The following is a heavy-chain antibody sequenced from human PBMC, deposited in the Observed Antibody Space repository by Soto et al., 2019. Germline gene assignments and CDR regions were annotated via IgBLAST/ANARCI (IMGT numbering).Heavy chain of an antibody. CDR3: AKDRRRGDVYGDYFDY. D-gene: IGHD4-17*01. Sequence: GGSLRLSCAASGFTFDDYTMHWVRQAPGKGLEWVSLISWDGGSTYYADSVKGRFTISRDNSKNSLYLQMNSLRNEDTALYYCAKDRRRGDVYGDYFDYWGLGTLFNVSS. CDR2: ISWDGGST. J-gene: IGHJ4*02. CDR1: GFTFDDYT. V-gene: IGHV3-43*01.